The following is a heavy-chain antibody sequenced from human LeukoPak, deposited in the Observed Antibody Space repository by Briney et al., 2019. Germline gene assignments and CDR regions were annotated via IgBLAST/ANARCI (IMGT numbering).Heavy chain of an antibody. CDR3: ARESPSYGGNVFDY. V-gene: IGHV3-48*03. D-gene: IGHD4-23*01. CDR2: ISSSGTAI. J-gene: IGHJ4*02. Sequence: GGSLRLSCAASGFTFSSYEMNWVREAPGKGLEWVSYISSSGTAIYYADSVKGRFTISRDNAKNSLYLQMNSLRAEDTAVYYCARESPSYGGNVFDYWGQGTLVTVSS. CDR1: GFTFSSYE.